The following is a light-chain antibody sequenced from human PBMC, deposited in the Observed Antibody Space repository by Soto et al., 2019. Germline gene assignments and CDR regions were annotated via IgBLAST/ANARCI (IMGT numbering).Light chain of an antibody. J-gene: IGLJ2*01. V-gene: IGLV2-11*01. CDR2: DFT. CDR3: CSDAGSYTVV. Sequence: QSALTQPRSVSGSPGQSVTISCTGTSSDVGGYNYVSWYQQHPGKVPKLIIYDFTKRPSGVPDRFSASKSGNTASLTISGLQAGDEADYYCCSDAGSYTVVFGGGTKRTVL. CDR1: SSDVGGYNY.